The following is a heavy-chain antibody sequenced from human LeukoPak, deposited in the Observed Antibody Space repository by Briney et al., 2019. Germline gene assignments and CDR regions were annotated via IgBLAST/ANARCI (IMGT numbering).Heavy chain of an antibody. CDR3: ARDFDGSRASDY. CDR2: INTDGSYS. V-gene: IGHV3-74*01. D-gene: IGHD3-10*01. J-gene: IGHJ4*02. Sequence: GGSLRLSCAASGFTFGYFWMHWFRQTPGEGLVWVSCINTDGSYSTYADSVKGRFAISRDNVRNTLYLQMNSLRAEDSAVYYCARDFDGSRASDYWGQGISVTVSS. CDR1: GFTFGYFW.